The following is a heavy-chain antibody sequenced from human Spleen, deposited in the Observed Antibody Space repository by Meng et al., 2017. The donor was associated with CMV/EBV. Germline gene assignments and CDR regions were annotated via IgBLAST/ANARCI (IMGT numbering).Heavy chain of an antibody. V-gene: IGHV4-34*01. CDR1: GGSFSGYY. Sequence: GSLRLSCAVYGGSFSGYYWSWIRQPPGKGLEWIGEINHSGSTNYNPSLKSRVTISVDTSKNQFSLKLSSVTAADTAVYYCARIRGCYSPECWGQGTLVTVSS. CDR2: INHSGST. CDR3: ARIRGCYSPEC. D-gene: IGHD3-10*01. J-gene: IGHJ4*02.